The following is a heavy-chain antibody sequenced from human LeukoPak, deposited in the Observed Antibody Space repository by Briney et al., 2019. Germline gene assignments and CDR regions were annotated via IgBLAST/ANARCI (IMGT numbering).Heavy chain of an antibody. D-gene: IGHD3-22*01. CDR1: LGSISSSSYF. Sequence: PETLSLTRTVSLGSISSSSYFWGWIRPPPGKGLEWIGSIYYSGSPYYNPSLKSGVTISVDTSMNQLSLKLSSVTAADTAVYYCARHEYYNDSSGPCFFRGQGTRVTVSS. J-gene: IGHJ4*02. V-gene: IGHV4-39*01. CDR3: ARHEYYNDSSGPCFF. CDR2: IYYSGSP.